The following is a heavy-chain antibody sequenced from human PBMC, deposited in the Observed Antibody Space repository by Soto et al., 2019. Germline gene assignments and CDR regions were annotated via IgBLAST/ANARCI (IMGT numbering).Heavy chain of an antibody. CDR2: IFDTGNT. CDR3: ACLNGYNRYSDH. V-gene: IGHV4-30-2*01. Sequence: QLLLVESGSGLVRPSQALSLSCNVSGGSLSSGGCSWAWVRLPVGKGLEWIAYIFDTGNTYFSASLKSRLSMSVDTSRNQFSMQLASVTAADTAMYYCACLNGYNRYSDHWGRGTLVTVSS. D-gene: IGHD5-12*01. CDR1: GGSLSSGGCS. J-gene: IGHJ2*01.